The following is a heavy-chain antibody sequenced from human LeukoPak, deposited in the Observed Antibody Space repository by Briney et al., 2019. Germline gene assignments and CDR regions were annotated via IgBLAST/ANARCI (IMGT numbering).Heavy chain of an antibody. CDR1: GFTFSSYA. V-gene: IGHV3-23*01. D-gene: IGHD1-26*01. CDR2: ISGSGGST. J-gene: IGHJ4*02. CDR3: AKDPLYSGSYYFDY. Sequence: GGSLRLSCAASGFTFSSYAMSWVRQAPGKGLEWVSAISGSGGSTYYADSVKGRFTISRDNSRNTLYLQMNSLRAEDTAVYYCAKDPLYSGSYYFDYWGQGTLVTVSS.